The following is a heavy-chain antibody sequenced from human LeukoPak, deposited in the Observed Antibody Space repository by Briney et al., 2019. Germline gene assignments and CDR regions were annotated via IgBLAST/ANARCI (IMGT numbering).Heavy chain of an antibody. J-gene: IGHJ3*02. CDR3: TRDRYQLLFSAFDI. CDR2: IRSKAYGGTT. CDR1: GFTFGDYA. V-gene: IGHV3-49*04. D-gene: IGHD2-2*01. Sequence: GGSLRLSCTASGFTFGDYAMSWVRQAPGKGLEWVGFIRSKAYGGTTEYAASVKGRFTISRDDSKSIAYLQMNSLKTEDTAVYYCTRDRYQLLFSAFDIWGQGTMVAVSS.